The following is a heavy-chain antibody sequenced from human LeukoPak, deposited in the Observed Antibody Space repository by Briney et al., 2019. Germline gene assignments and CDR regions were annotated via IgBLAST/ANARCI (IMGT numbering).Heavy chain of an antibody. Sequence: GGSLRLSCVPSGFILSSYSMGWVRQGPGKGLEWVSLIDSGGSTTYFADSVKGRFTMSRDNFKNTLYMRMYRLRAEDTAVYYGVKGSATTTRRFDPWGQGTPVTVSS. J-gene: IGHJ5*02. V-gene: IGHV3-23*03. CDR2: IDSGGSTT. D-gene: IGHD1-1*01. CDR1: GFILSSYS. CDR3: VKGSATTTRRFDP.